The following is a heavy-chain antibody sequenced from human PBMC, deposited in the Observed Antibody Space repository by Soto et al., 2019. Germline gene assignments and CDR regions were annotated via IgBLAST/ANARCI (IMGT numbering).Heavy chain of an antibody. V-gene: IGHV3-66*03. J-gene: IGHJ6*02. CDR1: GFTVSSNY. CDR2: IYSCGST. D-gene: IGHD6-19*01. CDR3: AREGSSGWSGLPCNLYYYYGMDV. Sequence: QLGGSLRLSCAASGFTVSSNYMSWVRQAPGKGLEWVSVIYSCGSTYYADSVKGRFTISRDNSKNTLYLQMNSLRAEDTAVYYCAREGSSGWSGLPCNLYYYYGMDVWGQGTAVTVS.